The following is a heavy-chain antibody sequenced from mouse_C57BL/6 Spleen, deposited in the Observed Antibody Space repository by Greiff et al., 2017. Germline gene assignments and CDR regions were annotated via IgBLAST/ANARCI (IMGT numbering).Heavy chain of an antibody. J-gene: IGHJ4*01. V-gene: IGHV5-9-1*02. CDR2: ISSGGDYI. Sequence: DVKLQESGEGLVKPGGSLKLSCAASGFTFSSYAMSWVRQTPEKRLEWVAYISSGGDYIYYADTVKGRFTISRDNARNTLYLQMSSLKSEDTAMYYCTRVGAYSWGQGTSVTVSS. D-gene: IGHD2-12*01. CDR1: GFTFSSYA. CDR3: TRVGAYS.